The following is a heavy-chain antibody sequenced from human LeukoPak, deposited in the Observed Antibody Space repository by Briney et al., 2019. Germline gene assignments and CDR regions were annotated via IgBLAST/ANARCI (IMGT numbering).Heavy chain of an antibody. CDR2: IYYSGST. CDR3: ARVYVWGSYRYTGPFDY. Sequence: SETLSLTCTVSGGSISSSSYYWGWIRQPPGKGLEWIGSIYYSGSTYYNPSLKSRVTISVDTSKNQFSLKLSSGTAADTAVYYCARVYVWGSYRYTGPFDYWGQGTLVTVSS. CDR1: GGSISSSSYY. J-gene: IGHJ4*02. D-gene: IGHD3-16*02. V-gene: IGHV4-39*07.